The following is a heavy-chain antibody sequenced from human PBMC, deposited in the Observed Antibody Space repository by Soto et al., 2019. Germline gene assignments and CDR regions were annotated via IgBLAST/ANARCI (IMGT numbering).Heavy chain of an antibody. V-gene: IGHV4-39*01. CDR1: GGSISSSSYY. Sequence: SETLSLTCTVSGGSISSSSYYWGWIRQPPGKGLEWIGSIYYSGSTYYNPSLKSRVTISVDTSKNQFSLKLSSVTAADTAVYYCARLGWELRDNWFDPWGQGTLVTVSS. CDR2: IYYSGST. CDR3: ARLGWELRDNWFDP. J-gene: IGHJ5*02. D-gene: IGHD1-26*01.